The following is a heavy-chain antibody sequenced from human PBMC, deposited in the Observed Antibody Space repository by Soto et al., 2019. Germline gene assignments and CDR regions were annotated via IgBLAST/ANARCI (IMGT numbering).Heavy chain of an antibody. CDR1: GYTFTNYY. CDR3: ARRYSSRWHFDY. D-gene: IGHD6-13*01. CDR2: IKPSGGST. Sequence: QVQLVQSGAEVKKPGASVKVSCKASGYTFTNYYVHWVRQAPAQGLEWMGMIKPSGGSTNYAQKFQGRVTMTRDTSTSTVYMELSSLRSEDTAVYYCARRYSSRWHFDYWGQGTLVTVSS. V-gene: IGHV1-46*03. J-gene: IGHJ4*02.